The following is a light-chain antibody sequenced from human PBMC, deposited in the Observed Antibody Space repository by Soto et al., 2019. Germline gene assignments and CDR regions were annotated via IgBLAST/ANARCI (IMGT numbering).Light chain of an antibody. CDR3: LQQNSYPRT. CDR1: QGIRND. Sequence: DIQMTQSPSSLSASVVDIFTITCRASQGIRNDLSWYQQKPGEAPKRLVYVASSLDGGVPARFSGSGSGTEFTLTISSLQPEDFATYYCLQQNSYPRTFAQGTKVDIK. V-gene: IGKV1-17*01. CDR2: VAS. J-gene: IGKJ2*01.